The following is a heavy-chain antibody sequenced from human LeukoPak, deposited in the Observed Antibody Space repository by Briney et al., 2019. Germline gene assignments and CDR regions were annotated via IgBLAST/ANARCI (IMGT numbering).Heavy chain of an antibody. CDR3: AREQLWRLGWFDP. CDR2: IYYTGGT. V-gene: IGHV4-39*02. Sequence: PSETLSLTCTVSGDSISTSNSYWGWIRQPPGEGLEWIGSIYYTGGTYYNTSLKSRVTISVDTSKNQFSLKLNSVTAADTAVYYCAREQLWRLGWFDPWGQGTQVTVAS. J-gene: IGHJ5*02. CDR1: GDSISTSNSY. D-gene: IGHD5-18*01.